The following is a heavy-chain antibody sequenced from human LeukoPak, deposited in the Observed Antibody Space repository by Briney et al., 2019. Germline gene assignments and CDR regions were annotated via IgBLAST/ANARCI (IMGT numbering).Heavy chain of an antibody. J-gene: IGHJ4*02. D-gene: IGHD4-17*01. CDR2: IYYSGST. V-gene: IGHV4-59*12. CDR1: GGSISSYY. CDR3: ARVRGYGTFDY. Sequence: SETLSLTCTVSGGSISSYYWSWIRQPPGKGLEWIGYIYYSGSTYYNPSLKSRVTISVDTSKNQFSLKLSSVTAADTAVYYCARVRGYGTFDYWGQGTLVTVSS.